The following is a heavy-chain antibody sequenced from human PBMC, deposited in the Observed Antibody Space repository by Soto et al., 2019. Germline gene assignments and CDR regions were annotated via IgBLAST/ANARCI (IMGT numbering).Heavy chain of an antibody. CDR3: ARDGNFVLRGYCFGFDF. D-gene: IGHD2-2*03. CDR2: MNVDTGGT. V-gene: IGHV1-2*06. J-gene: IGHJ4*02. Sequence: ASVKVSCKASGYRFTTFYIHWVRQTPGQGLEWMGRMNVDTGGTTYAQKFQGRVTMTRDTSISTAYMEVTNVKSDDTAIYYCARDGNFVLRGYCFGFDFWGEGTRVPVS. CDR1: GYRFTTFY.